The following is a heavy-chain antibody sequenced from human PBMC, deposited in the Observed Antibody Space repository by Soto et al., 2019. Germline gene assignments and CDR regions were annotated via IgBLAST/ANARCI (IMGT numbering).Heavy chain of an antibody. Sequence: GGSLRLSCAASGFTFSSYSMNWVRQAPGKGLEWVSYISSSSSTIYYADSVKGRFTISRDNAKNSLYLQMNSLRAEDTAVYYCAREVTRGVPAAHDAFDIWGQGTMVTVSS. CDR1: GFTFSSYS. CDR2: ISSSSSTI. D-gene: IGHD2-2*01. CDR3: AREVTRGVPAAHDAFDI. J-gene: IGHJ3*02. V-gene: IGHV3-48*01.